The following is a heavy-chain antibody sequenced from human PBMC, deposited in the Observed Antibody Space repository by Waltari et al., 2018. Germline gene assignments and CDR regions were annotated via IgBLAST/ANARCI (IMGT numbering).Heavy chain of an antibody. CDR3: ARDYEVKDGYNSDYYYGMDV. V-gene: IGHV1-69*01. Sequence: QVQLVQSGAEVKKPGSSVKVSCKASGGTFSSYAISWVRQAPGQGLEWMGGIIPIVGTANYGQKFQGRVTITADESTSQAYMELSSLRSEDTAVYYCARDYEVKDGYNSDYYYGMDVWGQGTTVTVSS. CDR2: IIPIVGTA. J-gene: IGHJ6*02. CDR1: GGTFSSYA. D-gene: IGHD5-12*01.